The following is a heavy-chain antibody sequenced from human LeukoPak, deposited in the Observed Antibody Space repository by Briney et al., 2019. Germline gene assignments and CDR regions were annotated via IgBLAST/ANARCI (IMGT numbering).Heavy chain of an antibody. CDR3: AKDATVTTYLLYYFDY. V-gene: IGHV4-39*07. Sequence: SSETLSLTCTVSGGSISSSSYYWGWIRQPPGKGLEWIGYIYYSGSTYYNPSLKSRVTISVDTSKNQFSLKLSSVTAADTAVYYCAKDATVTTYLLYYFDYWGQGTLVTVSS. D-gene: IGHD4-11*01. J-gene: IGHJ4*02. CDR2: IYYSGST. CDR1: GGSISSSSYY.